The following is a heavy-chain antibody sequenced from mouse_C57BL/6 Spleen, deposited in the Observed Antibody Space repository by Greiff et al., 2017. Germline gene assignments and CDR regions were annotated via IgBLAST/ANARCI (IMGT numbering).Heavy chain of an antibody. Sequence: VQLQQSGAELVRPGTSVKMSCKASGYTFTNYWIGWAKQRPGHGLEWIGDIYPGGGYTNYNEKFKGKATLTADKSSSTAYMQFSSLTSEDAAIYYCARVTTVEGFDYWGQGTTLTVSS. CDR2: IYPGGGYT. J-gene: IGHJ2*01. D-gene: IGHD1-1*01. CDR3: ARVTTVEGFDY. V-gene: IGHV1-63*01. CDR1: GYTFTNYW.